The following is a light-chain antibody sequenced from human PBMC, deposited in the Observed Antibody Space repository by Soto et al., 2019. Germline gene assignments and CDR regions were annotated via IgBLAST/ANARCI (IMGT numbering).Light chain of an antibody. J-gene: IGKJ1*01. CDR2: DVS. CDR3: QHYKTYSPWT. Sequence: IQMPQSPSTVSAYVGDSVTITCRASQSITTWLAWYQQRPGKAPKLLIYDVSSLQSGVPSRFSGSGSGTEFTLTISSLQPDDFATYYCQHYKTYSPWTFGQGTKVDIK. V-gene: IGKV1-5*01. CDR1: QSITTW.